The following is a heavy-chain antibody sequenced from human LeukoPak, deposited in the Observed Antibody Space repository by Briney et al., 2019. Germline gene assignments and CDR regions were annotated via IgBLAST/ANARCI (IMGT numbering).Heavy chain of an antibody. D-gene: IGHD1-1*01. CDR3: ARVQLERRAAAFDI. CDR1: GYTFTGYY. CDR2: MNPNSGNT. V-gene: IGHV1-8*02. J-gene: IGHJ3*02. Sequence: GASVKVSCKASGYTFTGYYMHWVRQATGQGLEWMGWMNPNSGNTGYAQKFQGRVTMTRNTSISTAYMELSSLRSEDTAVYYCARVQLERRAAAFDIWGQGTMVTVSS.